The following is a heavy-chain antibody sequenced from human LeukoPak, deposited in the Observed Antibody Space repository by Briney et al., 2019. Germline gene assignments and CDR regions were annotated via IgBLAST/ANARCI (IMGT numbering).Heavy chain of an antibody. CDR2: ISWNSGSI. V-gene: IGHV3-9*01. J-gene: IGHJ4*02. Sequence: GGSLRLSCAASGFTFDDYAMHWVRQAPGKGLEWVSGISWNSGSIGYADSVKGRFTIPRDNAKNSLYLQMNSLRAEDTALYYCAKDFGDSSGWFYFDYWGQGTLVTVSS. CDR3: AKDFGDSSGWFYFDY. D-gene: IGHD6-19*01. CDR1: GFTFDDYA.